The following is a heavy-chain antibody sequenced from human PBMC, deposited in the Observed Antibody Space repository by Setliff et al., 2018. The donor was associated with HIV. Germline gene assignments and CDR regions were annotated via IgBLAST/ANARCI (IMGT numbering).Heavy chain of an antibody. V-gene: IGHV1-24*01. CDR2: FDPENGQT. D-gene: IGHD3-3*01. CDR3: AIYYYFYLDV. Sequence: VASVKVSCKVSGYSLIELSIHWVRQAPGGGLDWMGGFDPENGQTVYAQKFQGRVTVTEDTSTNTAFMELSSLRSEDTATYYCAIYYYFYLDVWGKGTPVTVSS. CDR1: GYSLIELS. J-gene: IGHJ6*03.